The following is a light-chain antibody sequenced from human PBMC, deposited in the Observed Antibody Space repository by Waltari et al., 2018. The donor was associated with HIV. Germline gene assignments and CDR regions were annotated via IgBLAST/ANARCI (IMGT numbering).Light chain of an antibody. J-gene: IGLJ3*02. Sequence: QSALTQLASVSGSPGQSVTVSCSGSGKDLGAFDYVSWFQQPHNKAPQLSIFDVSKRPSGISDRFSASKSGNTASLTISGLQPEDEADYFCCSYTSSDTWVFGGGTKVTVL. CDR3: CSYTSSDTWV. CDR2: DVS. CDR1: GKDLGAFDY. V-gene: IGLV2-14*03.